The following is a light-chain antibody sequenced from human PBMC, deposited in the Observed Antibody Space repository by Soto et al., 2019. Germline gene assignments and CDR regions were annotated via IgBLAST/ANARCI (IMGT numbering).Light chain of an antibody. CDR3: VLYLGRGIVV. CDR2: ATN. CDR1: SGSVSTSYY. Sequence: QAVVTQEPSFSVSPGETVTLTCGLNSGSVSTSYYPGWYQQTPGQAPRTLIYATNTRSSGVPDRFSGSILGNKAALTITGAQADDESDYYCVLYLGRGIVVFGGGTKPTVL. V-gene: IGLV8-61*01. J-gene: IGLJ2*01.